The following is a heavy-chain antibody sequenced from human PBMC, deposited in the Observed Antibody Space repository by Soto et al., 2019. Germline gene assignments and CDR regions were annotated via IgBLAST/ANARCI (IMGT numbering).Heavy chain of an antibody. CDR1: GYTFTNYW. CDR2: IYPGDSDT. J-gene: IGHJ6*02. CDR3: AASIFYYGMDV. Sequence: GESLKISCKGSGYTFTNYWIGWVRQMPGKGLEWMGIIYPGDSDTKYNPSFQGQVTISADKSITTTYLRWSSLKASDTAIYYCAASIFYYGMDVWGQGTTVTVSS. V-gene: IGHV5-51*01.